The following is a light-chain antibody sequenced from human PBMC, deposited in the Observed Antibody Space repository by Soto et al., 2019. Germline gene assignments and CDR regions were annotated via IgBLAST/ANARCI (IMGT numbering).Light chain of an antibody. V-gene: IGKV3-20*01. J-gene: IGKJ1*01. Sequence: EIVLTQSPGTLSLSPGERATLSCRASQSVTSSYLAWYQQTPGQAPRLLIYGASTRATGIPDRFSGSGSDTDFPLTIRRLEPEDFAVYYCQQYGSSPSTFGQGTKVEIK. CDR2: GAS. CDR1: QSVTSSY. CDR3: QQYGSSPST.